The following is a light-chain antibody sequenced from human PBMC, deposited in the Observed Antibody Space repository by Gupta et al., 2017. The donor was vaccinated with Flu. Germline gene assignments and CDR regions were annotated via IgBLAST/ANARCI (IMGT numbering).Light chain of an antibody. Sequence: CKSSKSVLHDLNNKNYIAWYQQKTGQHPTLLLYWASTRESGVLDRFNGSGSWSDFILAITSMQAEDVAVYSCQQYYRTPRTFGQGTKVELK. J-gene: IGKJ1*01. CDR3: QQYYRTPRT. V-gene: IGKV4-1*01. CDR2: WAS. CDR1: KSVLHDLNNKNY.